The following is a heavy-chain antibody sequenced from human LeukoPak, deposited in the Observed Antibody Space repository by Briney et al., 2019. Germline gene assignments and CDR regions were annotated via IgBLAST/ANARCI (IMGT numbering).Heavy chain of an antibody. CDR1: GFTFSTYW. J-gene: IGHJ4*02. CDR3: ARDPESSAFDL. V-gene: IGHV3-7*01. D-gene: IGHD5/OR15-5a*01. CDR2: IKQDGSVK. Sequence: GGSLRLSCAASGFTFSTYWMSWVRQTPEKGLEFVANIKQDGSVKNYMDSLKGRSTISRDNARESLYLEINSLRADDTAVYCARDPESSAFDLWGQGALVTVSS.